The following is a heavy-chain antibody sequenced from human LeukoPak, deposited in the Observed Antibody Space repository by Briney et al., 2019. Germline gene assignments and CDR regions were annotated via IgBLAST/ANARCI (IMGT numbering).Heavy chain of an antibody. CDR3: ARDLIGVTTGYYYYYYYMDV. CDR1: GGSISSYY. CDR2: IYTSGST. V-gene: IGHV4-4*07. J-gene: IGHJ6*03. D-gene: IGHD4-11*01. Sequence: SETLSLTCTVSGGSISSYYWSWIRQPAGKGLEGIGRIYTSGSTNYNPSLKSRVTMSVDTSKNQFSLKLRSVTAADTAVYYCARDLIGVTTGYYYYYYYMDVWGKGTTVTVSS.